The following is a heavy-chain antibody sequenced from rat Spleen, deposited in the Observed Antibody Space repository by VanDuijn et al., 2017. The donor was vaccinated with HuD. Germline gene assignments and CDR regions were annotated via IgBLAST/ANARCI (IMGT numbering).Heavy chain of an antibody. J-gene: IGHJ2*01. CDR2: ISTGGDNS. V-gene: IGHV5-25*01. Sequence: EVQLVESGGGLVQPGRSLKLSWEGSGFTFSNYVMAWVRQAPTKGLEWVASISTGGDNSYYQDSVKGRFTIYRDNAKSTLYLQMDSLRSEDTATYSGARHGTINTMLWYYFDYWGQGDMFTVSS. CDR1: GFTFSNYV. D-gene: IGHD1-6*01. CDR3: ARHGTINTMLWYYFDY.